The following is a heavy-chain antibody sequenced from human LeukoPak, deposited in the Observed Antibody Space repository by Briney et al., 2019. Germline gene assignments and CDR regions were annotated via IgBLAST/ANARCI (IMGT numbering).Heavy chain of an antibody. Sequence: GGSLRLSCEASGFTFSSYWMTWVRQAPGKGLEWVSSISSSSSYIYYADSVKGRFTISRDSAKNSLYLQMNSLRAEDTAVYYCARGDSGYVDYWGQGTLVTVSS. J-gene: IGHJ4*02. D-gene: IGHD1-26*01. CDR2: ISSSSSYI. CDR3: ARGDSGYVDY. CDR1: GFTFSSYW. V-gene: IGHV3-21*01.